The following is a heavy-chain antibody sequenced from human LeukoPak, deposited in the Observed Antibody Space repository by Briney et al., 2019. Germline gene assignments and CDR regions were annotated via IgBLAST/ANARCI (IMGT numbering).Heavy chain of an antibody. D-gene: IGHD3-16*01. V-gene: IGHV4-31*03. CDR3: ARGESLITFGGLDH. CDR1: GGSISSGGYY. Sequence: RSETLSLTCTVSGGSISSGGYYWSWIRQHPGKGLEWIGYIYYSGSTYYNPSLKSRVTISVDTSKNQFSLKLSSVTAADTAVYYCARGESLITFGGLDHWGQGTLVTVSS. CDR2: IYYSGST. J-gene: IGHJ4*02.